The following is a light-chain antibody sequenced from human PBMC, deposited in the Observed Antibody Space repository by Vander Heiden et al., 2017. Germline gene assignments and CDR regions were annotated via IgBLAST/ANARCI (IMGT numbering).Light chain of an antibody. J-gene: IGLJ1*01. CDR1: RSNSGNNP. Sequence: PGPRVTIACSGSRSNSGNNPVNWYQQLPGTAPKLLIYGNTQRPSGVPARFSGSKSGTSASLAISGLQSEDEADYYCAAWDDSLSVYVFGTGTKVTLL. V-gene: IGLV1-44*01. CDR2: GNT. CDR3: AAWDDSLSVYV.